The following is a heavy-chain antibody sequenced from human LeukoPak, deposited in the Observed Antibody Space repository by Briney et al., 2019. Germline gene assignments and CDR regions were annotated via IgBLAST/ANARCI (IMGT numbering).Heavy chain of an antibody. V-gene: IGHV3-11*01. D-gene: IGHD6-19*01. CDR2: ISSSGSTI. Sequence: GGSLRLSCAASGFTFSDYYMSWIRQAPGKGLEWVSYISSSGSTIYYADSVKGRFTISRDNAKNSLYLQMNSLRAEDTAVYYCARERRSSGNDAFDIWGQGTVVTVSS. CDR3: ARERRSSGNDAFDI. CDR1: GFTFSDYY. J-gene: IGHJ3*02.